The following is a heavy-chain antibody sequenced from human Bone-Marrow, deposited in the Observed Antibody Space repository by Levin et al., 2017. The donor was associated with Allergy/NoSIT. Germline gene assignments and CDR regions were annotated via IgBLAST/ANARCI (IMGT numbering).Heavy chain of an antibody. CDR3: ARAGPYCSGGSCYLFDY. D-gene: IGHD2-15*01. CDR2: INWNGGST. Sequence: PGGSLRLSCAASGFTFDDYGMSWVRQAPGKGLEWVSGINWNGGSTGYADSVKGRFTISRDNAKNSLYLQMNSLRAEDTALYHCARAGPYCSGGSCYLFDYWGQGTLVTVSS. V-gene: IGHV3-20*01. J-gene: IGHJ4*02. CDR1: GFTFDDYG.